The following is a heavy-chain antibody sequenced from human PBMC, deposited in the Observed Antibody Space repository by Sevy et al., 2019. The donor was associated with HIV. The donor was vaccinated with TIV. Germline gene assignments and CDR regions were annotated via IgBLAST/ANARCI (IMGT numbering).Heavy chain of an antibody. Sequence: GGSLRLSCKGSGYSFTSYWIGWVRQMPGKGLEWMGIIYPGDSDTRYSPSFQGQVTISADKSISTAYLQWSSLKASDTAMYYCARPYSSGWSITDSWGHGTLVTVSS. CDR3: ARPYSSGWSITDS. CDR2: IYPGDSDT. V-gene: IGHV5-51*01. D-gene: IGHD6-19*01. CDR1: GYSFTSYW. J-gene: IGHJ5*01.